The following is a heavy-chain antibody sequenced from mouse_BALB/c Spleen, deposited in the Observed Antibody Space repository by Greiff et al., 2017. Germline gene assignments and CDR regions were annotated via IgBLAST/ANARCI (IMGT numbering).Heavy chain of an antibody. Sequence: EVKVVESGEGLVQPGGSRKLSCAASGFTFSSFGMHWVRQAPEKGLEWVAYISSGSSTIYYADTVKGRFTISRDNPKNTLFLQMTSLRSEDTAMYYCARKGTGTSWFAYWGQGTLVTVSA. CDR2: ISSGSSTI. CDR1: GFTFSSFG. D-gene: IGHD4-1*01. J-gene: IGHJ3*01. V-gene: IGHV5-17*02. CDR3: ARKGTGTSWFAY.